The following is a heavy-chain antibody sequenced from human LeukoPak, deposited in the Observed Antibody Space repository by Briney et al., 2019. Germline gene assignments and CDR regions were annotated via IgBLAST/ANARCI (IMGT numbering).Heavy chain of an antibody. Sequence: GGSLRLSCAASGFTFSSYWMSWVRQAPGKGLEWVANIKETGSEKDYVDSVKGRFTISRDNAKNSLYLQMNSLRAEDTAVYYCAREGITAAADYWGQGTLVTVSS. D-gene: IGHD6-13*01. CDR2: IKETGSEK. J-gene: IGHJ4*02. CDR1: GFTFSSYW. CDR3: AREGITAAADY. V-gene: IGHV3-7*01.